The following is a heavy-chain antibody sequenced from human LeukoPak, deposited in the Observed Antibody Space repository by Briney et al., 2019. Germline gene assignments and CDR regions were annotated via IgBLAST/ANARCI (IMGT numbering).Heavy chain of an antibody. J-gene: IGHJ4*02. Sequence: PSETLTLPCTVSGGPMWRYHGRWLRQPAGKGHEWTGRIYNYWSTNDNPSLKIRVTMSVDTFNNQFSLKLSSVTAADTAVYYCSGTQVYFDYWGQGTLVTVSS. V-gene: IGHV4-4*07. CDR2: IYNYWST. CDR3: SGTQVYFDY. CDR1: GGPMWRYH.